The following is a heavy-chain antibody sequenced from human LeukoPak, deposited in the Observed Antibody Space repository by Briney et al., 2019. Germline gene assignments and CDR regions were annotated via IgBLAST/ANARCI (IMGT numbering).Heavy chain of an antibody. J-gene: IGHJ4*02. D-gene: IGHD5-18*01. CDR3: ARGSSYGFSMGY. Sequence: RASVKVSCKASGYSFADYYMHWVRQAPGQGLEWMGWIKPNSGGTRSAQKFQGRVTMTRDTSISTAYMELSSLRYDDTAVYYCARGSSYGFSMGYWGQGTLVTVSS. CDR2: IKPNSGGT. CDR1: GYSFADYY. V-gene: IGHV1-2*02.